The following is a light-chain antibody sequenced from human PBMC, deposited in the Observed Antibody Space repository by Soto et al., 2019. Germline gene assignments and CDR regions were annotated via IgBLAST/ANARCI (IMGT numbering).Light chain of an antibody. J-gene: IGKJ1*01. V-gene: IGKV2-24*01. CDR1: RSLEHSDGHTY. CDR2: EIS. Sequence: EIVMTQTPLSSPVTLGQPASISCRSSRSLEHSDGHTYLSWLHQRPGQPPRLLIYEISNRFSGVPDRFSDSGAGTDFTLNITRVEAVDVGLYYCMQTTQLPWPFGQGTKVEIK. CDR3: MQTTQLPWP.